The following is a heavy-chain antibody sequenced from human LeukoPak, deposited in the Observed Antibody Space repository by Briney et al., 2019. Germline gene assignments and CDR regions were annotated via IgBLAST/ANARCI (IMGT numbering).Heavy chain of an antibody. CDR1: GFTFRSYW. CDR2: IKQDGGEK. CDR3: ARAGYSYADY. Sequence: GGSLRLSCAVSGFTFRSYWMSWVRQAPGKGLEWVANIKQDGGEKYYVDSVKGRFTISRDNAKNSLYLQMNSLRAEDTGVYYCARAGYSYADYWGQGILVTVSS. D-gene: IGHD5-18*01. J-gene: IGHJ4*02. V-gene: IGHV3-7*01.